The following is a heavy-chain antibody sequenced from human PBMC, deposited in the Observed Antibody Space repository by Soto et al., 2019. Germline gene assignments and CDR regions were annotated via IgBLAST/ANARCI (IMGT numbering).Heavy chain of an antibody. CDR1: GFIYSTDA. Sequence: QAHLVESGGGVVQPGRSLRLSCAASGFIYSTDAMHWVRQAPGKGLECVALIWYDGSNKYYADSVKGRFTISRDNSKNTLYLQMDSLRAEDTAIYYCARDRATYPVASPQEPWGKGTLVTVSS. CDR2: IWYDGSNK. J-gene: IGHJ5*02. CDR3: ARDRATYPVASPQEP. D-gene: IGHD5-12*01. V-gene: IGHV3-33*01.